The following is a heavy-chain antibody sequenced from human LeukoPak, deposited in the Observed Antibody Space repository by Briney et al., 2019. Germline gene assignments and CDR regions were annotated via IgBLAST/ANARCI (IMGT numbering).Heavy chain of an antibody. V-gene: IGHV4-4*02. CDR2: MYLGGTT. Sequence: SGTLSLTCTVSGGSISSLNLWSWLRQPPGKGLEWIGEMYLGGTTNFNPSLKSRVTILIDKSKNQLSLQLTSVTAADTAVYYCAGLEGRYSTVWFYFFDYWGQGALVTVSS. CDR1: GGSISSLNL. J-gene: IGHJ4*02. D-gene: IGHD6-19*01. CDR3: AGLEGRYSTVWFYFFDY.